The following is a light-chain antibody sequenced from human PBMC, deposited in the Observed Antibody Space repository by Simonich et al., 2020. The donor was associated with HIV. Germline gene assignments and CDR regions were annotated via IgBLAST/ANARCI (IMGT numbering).Light chain of an antibody. J-gene: IGKJ4*01. CDR1: QDIRNY. V-gene: IGKV1-33*01. CDR2: DAS. CDR3: QQYHNVPPFT. Sequence: DIQMTQSPSSLSASVGDRVTITCPASQDIRNYLNWYQQKPGKAPKLVIYDASNLETGVPSRFSGSGSGTDFTFTISSLQPEDIATYYCQQYHNVPPFTFGGGTKMQIK.